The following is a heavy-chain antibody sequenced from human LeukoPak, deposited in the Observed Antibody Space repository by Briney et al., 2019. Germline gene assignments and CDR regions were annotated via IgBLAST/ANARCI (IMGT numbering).Heavy chain of an antibody. Sequence: GGSLRLSCAASGFTFSSYAMSWVRQAPGKGLEWVSGISGSGGRTYYADSVKDRFTIYRDNSKNTLYLQMNSLRAEDTAVYYCAKEADYDFWSGYLYFFDYWGQGTLVTVSS. V-gene: IGHV3-23*01. D-gene: IGHD3-3*01. J-gene: IGHJ4*02. CDR1: GFTFSSYA. CDR3: AKEADYDFWSGYLYFFDY. CDR2: ISGSGGRT.